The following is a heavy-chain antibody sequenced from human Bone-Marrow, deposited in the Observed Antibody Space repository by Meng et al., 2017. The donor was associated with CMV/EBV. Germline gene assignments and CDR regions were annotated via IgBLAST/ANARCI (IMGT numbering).Heavy chain of an antibody. CDR3: ARAVAVSGRSPYIGY. CDR1: GFTVSSYE. Sequence: GESLKISCAASGFTVSSYEMNWVRQAPGKGLEWVSYISDSGRITNYADSVKGRFTISRDNAKNLLFLQMNSLRTEDTATYYCARAVAVSGRSPYIGYWGQGTLVTVPS. CDR2: ISDSGRIT. D-gene: IGHD6-19*01. J-gene: IGHJ1*01. V-gene: IGHV3-48*03.